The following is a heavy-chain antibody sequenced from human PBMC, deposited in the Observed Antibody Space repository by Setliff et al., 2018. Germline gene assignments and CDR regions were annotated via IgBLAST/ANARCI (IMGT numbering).Heavy chain of an antibody. CDR2: ISPIYGYT. J-gene: IGHJ4*02. V-gene: IGHV1-18*01. Sequence: ASVKVSCKASGFVFTNYAITWVRQAPGQGLEWMGWISPIYGYTSYAQKFQDRVTITADTSATTAYVELHSLRSDDTAVYYCATGQHSGSWTLDQWGQGTLVTVSS. D-gene: IGHD6-13*01. CDR1: GFVFTNYA. CDR3: ATGQHSGSWTLDQ.